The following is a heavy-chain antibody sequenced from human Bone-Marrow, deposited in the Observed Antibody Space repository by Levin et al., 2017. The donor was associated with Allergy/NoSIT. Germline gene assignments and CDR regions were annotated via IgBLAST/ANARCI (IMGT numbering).Heavy chain of an antibody. V-gene: IGHV4-30-2*01. Sequence: SETLSLTCAVSGGSISSGGYSWSWIRQPPGKGLEWIGYIYHSGSTYYNPSLKSRVTISVDRSKNQFSLKLSSVTAADTAVYYCASARYCSSTSCYEGFDYWGQGTLVTVSS. CDR3: ASARYCSSTSCYEGFDY. D-gene: IGHD2-2*01. J-gene: IGHJ4*02. CDR2: IYHSGST. CDR1: GGSISSGGYS.